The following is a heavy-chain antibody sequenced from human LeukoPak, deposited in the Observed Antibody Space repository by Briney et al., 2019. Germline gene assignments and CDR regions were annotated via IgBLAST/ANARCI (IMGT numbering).Heavy chain of an antibody. CDR3: ARAELRLPPADNWFDP. D-gene: IGHD1-26*01. J-gene: IGHJ5*02. V-gene: IGHV7-4-1*02. Sequence: ASVKVSCKASGYTFTSYAMNWVRQAPGQGLEWMGWINTNTGNPTYAQGFTGRFVFSLDTSVSTAYLQISSLKAEDTAVYYCARAELRLPPADNWFDPWGQGTLVTVYS. CDR1: GYTFTSYA. CDR2: INTNTGNP.